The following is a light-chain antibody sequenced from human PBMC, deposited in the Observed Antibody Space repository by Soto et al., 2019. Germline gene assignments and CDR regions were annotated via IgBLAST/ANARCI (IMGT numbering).Light chain of an antibody. CDR3: QQYGSSGT. CDR1: QSVSSN. V-gene: IGKV3-20*01. J-gene: IGKJ1*01. Sequence: EIVMTQSPATLSVSPGEIATLYCSASQSVSSNLAWYQQKPGQAPRLLIYGASNRATGIPDRFSGSGSGTDFTLTISRLEPEVFAVYYCQQYGSSGTFGQGTKVDIK. CDR2: GAS.